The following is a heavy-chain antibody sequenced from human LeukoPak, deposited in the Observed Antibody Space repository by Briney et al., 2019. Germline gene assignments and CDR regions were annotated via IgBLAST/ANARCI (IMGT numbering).Heavy chain of an antibody. Sequence: SETLSLTCTVSGDSISSYSWSWIRQPPGKGLEWIGYIYSSGSTTYNPSLKSRVTISVDTSKNQFSLKLTSVTAADTAVYYCARDLRFLEWLPDNWFDPWGQGTLVTVSS. V-gene: IGHV4-59*01. J-gene: IGHJ5*02. CDR3: ARDLRFLEWLPDNWFDP. CDR2: IYSSGST. D-gene: IGHD3-3*01. CDR1: GDSISSYS.